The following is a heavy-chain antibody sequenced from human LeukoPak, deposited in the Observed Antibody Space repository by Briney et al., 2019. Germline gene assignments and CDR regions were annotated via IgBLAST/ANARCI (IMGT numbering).Heavy chain of an antibody. D-gene: IGHD1-26*01. CDR3: GRGVGATSYFDY. V-gene: IGHV4-59*01. CDR2: IYYSGST. CDR1: GGSTSSYY. J-gene: IGHJ4*02. Sequence: PSETLSLTCTVSGGSTSSYYWSWIRQLPGKGLEWIGYIYYSGSTNYNPSLKSRVTISVPTSKNQFSLKLSSVTAADTAVYYCGRGVGATSYFDYWGQGTLVTVSS.